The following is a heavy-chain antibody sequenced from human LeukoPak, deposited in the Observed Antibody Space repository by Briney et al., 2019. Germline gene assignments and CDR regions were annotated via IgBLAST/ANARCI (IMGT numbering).Heavy chain of an antibody. D-gene: IGHD4/OR15-4a*01. V-gene: IGHV3-11*01. Sequence: VGSLRLSCAASGFRFDDYYLSWIRQAPGKGLEGISFIKARSGMMDHADSVKGRFTISRDNAKNSVYLEMNNLRAEDTAVYHCARHMVLSPCDYWGPGTLVRVS. J-gene: IGHJ4*02. CDR2: IKARSGMM. CDR3: ARHMVLSPCDY. CDR1: GFRFDDYY.